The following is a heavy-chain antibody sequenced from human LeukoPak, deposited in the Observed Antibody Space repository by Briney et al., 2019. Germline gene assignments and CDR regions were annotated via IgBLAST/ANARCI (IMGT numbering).Heavy chain of an antibody. V-gene: IGHV3-7*01. CDR2: INQDGSDK. D-gene: IGHD6-19*01. CDR3: AIAVLTVADYYFDY. CDR1: GFSLSNYW. J-gene: IGHJ4*02. Sequence: GGSLSLSCAASGFSLSNYWMSWVRQAPGKELEWVANINQDGSDKYYVDTVMGRFTISKDNAKNSVYLQMNSLRAEDTAVYYCAIAVLTVADYYFDYWGQGTLVTVSS.